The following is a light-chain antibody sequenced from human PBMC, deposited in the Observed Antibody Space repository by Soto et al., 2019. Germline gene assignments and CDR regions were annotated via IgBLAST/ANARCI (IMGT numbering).Light chain of an antibody. CDR2: EGS. CDR3: SSHTLSRALQV. V-gene: IGLV2-14*02. J-gene: IGLJ1*01. CDR1: SSDVGSYIL. Sequence: QSALTQPASVSGSPGQSLTISCTGSSSDVGSYILVSWYQQHPGKAPKLIIYEGSKRPSGVSNRFSGSKSGNTASLTISGLQAEDEADYYCSSHTLSRALQVFGTGTKLTVL.